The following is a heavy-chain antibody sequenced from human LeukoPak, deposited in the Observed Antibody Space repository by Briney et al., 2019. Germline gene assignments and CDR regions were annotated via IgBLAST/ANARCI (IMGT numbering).Heavy chain of an antibody. CDR1: GFTFSTYA. D-gene: IGHD2-21*01. J-gene: IGHJ4*02. Sequence: QPGGSLRLCCEASGFTFSTYAMAWVRQAPGKGLEWVATISYSGDMTYYADSVRGRFIISRDNSKNTLYLQMNSLRADDTAEYYCAKFGGGAYYFDYWGQGTLVTVSS. CDR3: AKFGGGAYYFDY. V-gene: IGHV3-23*01. CDR2: ISYSGDMT.